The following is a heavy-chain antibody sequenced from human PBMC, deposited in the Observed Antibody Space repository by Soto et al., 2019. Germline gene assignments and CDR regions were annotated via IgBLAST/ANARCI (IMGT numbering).Heavy chain of an antibody. CDR2: LYYSGNT. Sequence: QLQLQESGPGLVKPSETLSLTCTVSGGSISSTSYYWGWIRQPPGKGLEWIGSLYYSGNTHYNPSLKSRVSISVDTAKNQFSLKLSCVTAADTAVYYCARQYYFGSESYYNRPFGFWGQGTLVTVSS. J-gene: IGHJ4*02. CDR1: GGSISSTSYY. D-gene: IGHD3-10*01. CDR3: ARQYYFGSESYYNRPFGF. V-gene: IGHV4-39*01.